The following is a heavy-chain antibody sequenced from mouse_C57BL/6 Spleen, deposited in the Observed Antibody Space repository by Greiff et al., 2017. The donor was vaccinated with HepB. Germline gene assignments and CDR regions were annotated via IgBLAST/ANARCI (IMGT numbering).Heavy chain of an antibody. Sequence: QVQLQQPGAELVKPGASVKLSCKASGYTFTSYWMHWVKQRPGQGLEWIGMIHPNSGSTNYNEKFKSKATLTVDKSTSTAYMQLISLTSEDSAVYYCAKAAGIYYAMDYWGQGTSVTVSS. V-gene: IGHV1-64*01. CDR2: IHPNSGST. CDR1: GYTFTSYW. J-gene: IGHJ4*01. CDR3: AKAAGIYYAMDY.